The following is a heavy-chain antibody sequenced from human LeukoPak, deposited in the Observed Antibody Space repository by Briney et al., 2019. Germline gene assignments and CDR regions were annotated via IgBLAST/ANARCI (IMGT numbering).Heavy chain of an antibody. J-gene: IGHJ5*02. D-gene: IGHD5-18*01. Sequence: ASVKVSCKASGYTFTSYGISWVRQAPGQGLEWMGWISAYNGNTNYAQKLQGRVTMTTDTSTSTAYMELRSLRSDDTAVYYCARDVTHPARTINWFDPWGQGTLVTVSS. V-gene: IGHV1-18*01. CDR2: ISAYNGNT. CDR3: ARDVTHPARTINWFDP. CDR1: GYTFTSYG.